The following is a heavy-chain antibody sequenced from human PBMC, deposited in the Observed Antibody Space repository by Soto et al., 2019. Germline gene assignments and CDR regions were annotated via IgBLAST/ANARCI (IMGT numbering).Heavy chain of an antibody. V-gene: IGHV3-30-3*01. D-gene: IGHD6-19*01. Sequence: QVRLVESGGGVVQPGRSLRLSCTASGFSFSSYAMYWFRQPPGKGLEWVAVISHDGINKHYADSVKGRVTFSRDNSNHSLDLHLNSLRGEDTAMYYCARDMYSSDYFVKWFEPWGQGTLVTVSS. CDR3: ARDMYSSDYFVKWFEP. CDR2: ISHDGINK. J-gene: IGHJ5*02. CDR1: GFSFSSYA.